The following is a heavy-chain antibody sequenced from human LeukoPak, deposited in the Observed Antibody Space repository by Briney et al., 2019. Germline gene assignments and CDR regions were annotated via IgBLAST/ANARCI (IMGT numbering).Heavy chain of an antibody. CDR3: ARAVVVAATLDY. Sequence: GRSLRLSCAASGFTFSSYGMHWVRQAPGKGLEWVAVIWYDGSNKYYADSVKGRFTISRDNSKNTLYLQMNSLRAEDTAVYYCARAVVVAATLDYWGQGTLVTVSS. CDR1: GFTFSSYG. V-gene: IGHV3-33*01. J-gene: IGHJ4*02. D-gene: IGHD2-15*01. CDR2: IWYDGSNK.